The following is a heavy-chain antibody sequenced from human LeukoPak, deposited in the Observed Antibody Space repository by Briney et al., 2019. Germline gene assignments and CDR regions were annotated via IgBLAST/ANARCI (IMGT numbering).Heavy chain of an antibody. CDR1: GFTFSSYG. V-gene: IGHV3-33*01. CDR2: IWYDGSNK. CDR3: ARDYYGSGSPMIYNWFDP. D-gene: IGHD3-10*01. Sequence: PERSLRLSCAASGFTFSSYGMHWVRQAPGKGLEWVAVIWYDGSNKYYADSVRGRFTISRDNSKNTLYLQMNSLRAEDTAVYYCARDYYGSGSPMIYNWFDPWGQGTLVTVSS. J-gene: IGHJ5*02.